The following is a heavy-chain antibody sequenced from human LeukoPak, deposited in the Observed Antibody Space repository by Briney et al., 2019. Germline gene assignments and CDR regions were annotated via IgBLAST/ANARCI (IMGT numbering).Heavy chain of an antibody. V-gene: IGHV3-30*18. J-gene: IGHJ4*02. CDR2: ISYDGSNK. D-gene: IGHD1-26*01. CDR3: AKDLRGIVGATLDY. Sequence: GGSLRLSCAASGFTFSSYGMHWVRQAPGKGLEWVAVISYDGSNKYYADSVKGRFTISRDNSKNTLYLQMNSLRAEDTAVYYCAKDLRGIVGATLDYWGQGTLVTVSS. CDR1: GFTFSSYG.